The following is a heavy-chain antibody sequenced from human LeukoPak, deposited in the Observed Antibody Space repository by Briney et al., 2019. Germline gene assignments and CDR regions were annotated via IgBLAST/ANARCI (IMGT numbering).Heavy chain of an antibody. Sequence: SQTLSLTCAVSGGSISSGGYSWSWIRQPPGKGLEWMGIIFPSDSDTRYSPSWQGHVTMSVDKSTTTAYLQWSSLKASDTAMYYCARLGSVLESSSWHFDYWGQGTLVTVS. V-gene: IGHV4-30-2*01. CDR3: ARLGSVLESSSWHFDY. J-gene: IGHJ4*02. D-gene: IGHD6-13*01. CDR2: IFPSDSDT. CDR1: GGSISSGGYS.